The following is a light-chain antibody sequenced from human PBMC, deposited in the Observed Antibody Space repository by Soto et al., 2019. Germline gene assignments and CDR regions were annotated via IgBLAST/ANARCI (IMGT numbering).Light chain of an antibody. Sequence: EIVLTQSPGTLSLSPGKRATLSCRASQSVSSSYLAWYQQKPGQAPRLLSYGASSRATGIPDRVSGSGSGSDFTLTFSRLAPEDFAVYYAQQYGSSPGTFGQGPKVEIK. CDR1: QSVSSSY. V-gene: IGKV3-20*01. J-gene: IGKJ1*01. CDR2: GAS. CDR3: QQYGSSPGT.